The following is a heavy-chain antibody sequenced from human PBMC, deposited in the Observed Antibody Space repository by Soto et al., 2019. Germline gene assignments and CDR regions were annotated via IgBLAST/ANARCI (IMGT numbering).Heavy chain of an antibody. CDR2: IWYDGNIK. V-gene: IGHV3-33*01. CDR1: GFTCSSYG. CDR3: ARVSEGGSYYGGLDY. D-gene: IGHD1-26*01. Sequence: QVKLVESGGGVVQPGRSLRLSCAASGFTCSSYGMHWVRQAPGKGLEWMAVIWYDGNIKYYADSVKGRFTISRDNSKNTLFLQMNSLRAEDKAVYYCARVSEGGSYYGGLDYWGQGTLVTVSS. J-gene: IGHJ4*02.